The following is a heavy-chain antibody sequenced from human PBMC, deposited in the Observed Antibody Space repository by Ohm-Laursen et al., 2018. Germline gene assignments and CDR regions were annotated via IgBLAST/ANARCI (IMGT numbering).Heavy chain of an antibody. CDR2: IFASGST. V-gene: IGHV4-4*07. J-gene: IGHJ4*02. CDR3: ARTNGDYDRSGYFSRHYYFDY. CDR1: GGSISSYY. Sequence: TLSLTCIVSGGSISSYYWSWIRQPAGKGLEWIGRIFASGSTNYDPSLKSRVTMSVDTSKNLFSLRLSSVTAADTAVYYCARTNGDYDRSGYFSRHYYFDYWGQGTLVTVSS. D-gene: IGHD3-22*01.